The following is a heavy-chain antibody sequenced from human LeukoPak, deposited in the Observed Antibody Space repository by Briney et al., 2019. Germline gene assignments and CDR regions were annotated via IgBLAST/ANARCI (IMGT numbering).Heavy chain of an antibody. CDR2: ISSNGDNT. V-gene: IGHV3-64D*06. CDR1: GFTFSTYV. J-gene: IGHJ4*02. CDR3: VRGTGY. Sequence: GGSLRLSCSVSGFTFSTYVMHWVRQAPGKGLGYVSAISSNGDNTYYADSVKGRSTISRDNSKNTLYLQMSSLRPGDTAVYFCVRGTGYWGQGTLVTVSS.